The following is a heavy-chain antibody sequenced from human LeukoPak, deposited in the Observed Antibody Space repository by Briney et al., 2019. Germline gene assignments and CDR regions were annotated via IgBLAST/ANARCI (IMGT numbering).Heavy chain of an antibody. CDR3: ARDGFGTGSN. V-gene: IGHV3-7*03. CDR2: IKQDGSEK. J-gene: IGHJ4*02. D-gene: IGHD3-16*01. Sequence: GGPLRLSCAASGLTFSNYWMDWVRQAPGKGLEWVANIKQDGSEKNYVDSVKGRFIISRDNAKNSLYLQMNTLRADDTAVYYCARDGFGTGSNWGQGTLVTVSS. CDR1: GLTFSNYW.